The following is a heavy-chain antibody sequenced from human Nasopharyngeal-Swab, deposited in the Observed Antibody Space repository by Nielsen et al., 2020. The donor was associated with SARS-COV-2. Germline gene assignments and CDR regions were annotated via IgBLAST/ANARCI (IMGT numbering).Heavy chain of an antibody. CDR3: ARAGAQLPEYYFDY. Sequence: LRQSTGKGLEWIGYIYYSGSTYYNPSLKSRVTISVDTSKNQFSLKLSSVTAADTAVYYCARAGAQLPEYYFDYWGQGTLVTVSS. J-gene: IGHJ4*02. V-gene: IGHV4-31*02. CDR2: IYYSGST. D-gene: IGHD1-7*01.